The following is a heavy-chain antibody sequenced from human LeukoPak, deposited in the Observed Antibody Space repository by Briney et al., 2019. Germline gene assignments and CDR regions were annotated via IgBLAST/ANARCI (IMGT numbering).Heavy chain of an antibody. V-gene: IGHV3-21*01. J-gene: IGHJ4*02. CDR3: ARDPIAVVGGGSFDY. CDR2: ISSSGAKT. D-gene: IGHD6-19*01. Sequence: GGSLRLSCAASGFTFSSYSMNWVRQAPGKGLQWVSSISSSGAKTYYVDSVKGRVTISRDNAKSSYYLEMNSLVAEDTAVYYCARDPIAVVGGGSFDYWGQGILVTVSS. CDR1: GFTFSSYS.